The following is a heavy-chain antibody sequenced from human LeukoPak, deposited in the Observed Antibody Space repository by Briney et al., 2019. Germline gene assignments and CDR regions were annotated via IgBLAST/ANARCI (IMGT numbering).Heavy chain of an antibody. CDR3: AGTYYADYGTTYSLDY. J-gene: IGHJ4*02. Sequence: GGSLRLSCEASGFSFSNYWMHWVRQEPGKGLVWVSLIKSDGRSTSYAVSVKGRFTISRDNAKNTLYLQMNSLRVEDTAVYYCAGTYYADYGTTYSLDYWGQGTLVTVSS. D-gene: IGHD4-17*01. V-gene: IGHV3-74*01. CDR2: IKSDGRST. CDR1: GFSFSNYW.